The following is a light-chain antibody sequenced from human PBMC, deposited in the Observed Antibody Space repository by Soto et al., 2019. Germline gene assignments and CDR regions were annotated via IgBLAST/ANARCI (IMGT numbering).Light chain of an antibody. CDR2: DAS. CDR1: QSVSNY. CDR3: QHRAGWPPALT. V-gene: IGKV3-11*01. Sequence: ETVLTQSPATLSLSPGERATLSCRASQSVSNYLAWYQQKPGQAPRLLIYDASNRATGIPARFSGSGSGTDFTLTIRSLEPEDFAVYFCQHRAGWPPALTFGGGTKVEIK. J-gene: IGKJ4*01.